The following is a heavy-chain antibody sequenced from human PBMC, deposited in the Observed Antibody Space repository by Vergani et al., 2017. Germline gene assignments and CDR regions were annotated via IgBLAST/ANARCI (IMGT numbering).Heavy chain of an antibody. J-gene: IGHJ4*02. D-gene: IGHD3-10*01. CDR3: ARQYGSGSYYHIGSPLNSPFDY. Sequence: EVQLVQSGAEVKKPGESQKISCKGSGYSFTSYWIGWVRQMPGKGLEWMGIIYPGDSDTRYSPSFQGQVTISADKSISTAYLQWSSLKASDTAMYYCARQYGSGSYYHIGSPLNSPFDYWGQGTLVTVSS. V-gene: IGHV5-51*01. CDR1: GYSFTSYW. CDR2: IYPGDSDT.